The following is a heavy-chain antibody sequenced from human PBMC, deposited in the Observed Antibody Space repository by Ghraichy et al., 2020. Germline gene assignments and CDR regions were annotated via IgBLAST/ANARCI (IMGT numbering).Heavy chain of an antibody. CDR2: IYYSGST. V-gene: IGHV4-39*01. J-gene: IGHJ4*02. Sequence: SETLSLTCTVSGGSISSSSYYWGWIRQPPGKGLEWIGSIYYSGSTYYNPSLKSRVTISVDTSKNQFSLKLSSVTAADTAVYYCARPGGGWELDYWGQGTLVTVSS. CDR1: GGSISSSSYY. CDR3: ARPGGGWELDY. D-gene: IGHD3-16*01.